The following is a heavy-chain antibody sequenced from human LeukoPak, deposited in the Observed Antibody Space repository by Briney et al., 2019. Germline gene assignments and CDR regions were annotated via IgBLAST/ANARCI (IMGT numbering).Heavy chain of an antibody. CDR1: GFSFDNNA. D-gene: IGHD1-26*01. CDR3: ARDRMKSGSYYFDY. Sequence: GGSLRLSCVGSGFSFDNNAMTWVRQAPGKGLEWVSSITASAGTTDYAASVKGRFAISRDNAKNSMYLQMNSLRAEDTAVYYCARDRMKSGSYYFDYWGPGTLVTVSS. CDR2: ITASAGTT. V-gene: IGHV3-23*01. J-gene: IGHJ4*02.